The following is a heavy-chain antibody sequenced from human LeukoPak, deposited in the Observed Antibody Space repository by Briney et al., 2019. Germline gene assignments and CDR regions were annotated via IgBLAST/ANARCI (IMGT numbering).Heavy chain of an antibody. CDR1: GGSFSDYY. J-gene: IGHJ3*02. CDR3: ARHRQLSSGYFGSGHDGFDI. Sequence: SETLSLTCAVYGGSFSDYYWTWIRQPPGKGLEWIGEINHSGSTNYSPSLKSQVTISVDTSKNQFSLNLTSVTAADTAMYYCARHRQLSSGYFGSGHDGFDIWGQGTMVTVSS. D-gene: IGHD3-22*01. CDR2: INHSGST. V-gene: IGHV4-34*01.